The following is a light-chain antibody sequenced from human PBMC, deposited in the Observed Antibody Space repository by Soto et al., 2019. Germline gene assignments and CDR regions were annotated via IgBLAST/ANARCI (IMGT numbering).Light chain of an antibody. CDR2: SNS. V-gene: IGLV1-47*02. Sequence: QSVLTQPPSASGTPGQRVTISCSGSSSNIGRTSVYWYQHLPGTAPKRLIYSNSQRPSGVPDRFSGSKSGTSASLAVSGLRSEDEADYYCASWDDSLSGVVFGGGTKLTVL. J-gene: IGLJ3*02. CDR3: ASWDDSLSGVV. CDR1: SSNIGRTS.